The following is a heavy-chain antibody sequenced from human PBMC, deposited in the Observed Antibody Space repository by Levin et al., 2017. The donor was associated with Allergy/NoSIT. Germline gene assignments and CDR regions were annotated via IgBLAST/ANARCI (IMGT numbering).Heavy chain of an antibody. CDR2: IIPIFGTA. V-gene: IGHV1-69*13. D-gene: IGHD3-16*02. CDR3: ARSAAFLDYVWGSYRPTNQYYFDY. J-gene: IGHJ4*02. CDR1: GGTFSSYA. Sequence: SVKVSCKASGGTFSSYAISWVRQAPGQGLEWMGGIIPIFGTANYAQKFQGRVTITADESTSTAYMELSSLRSEDTAVYYCARSAAFLDYVWGSYRPTNQYYFDYWGQGTLVTVSS.